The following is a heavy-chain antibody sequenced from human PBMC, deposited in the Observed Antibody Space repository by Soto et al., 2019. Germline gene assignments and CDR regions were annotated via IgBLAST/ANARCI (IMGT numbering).Heavy chain of an antibody. D-gene: IGHD3-3*01. J-gene: IGHJ4*02. CDR3: ARDPANYDFWSGYDY. V-gene: IGHV3-74*01. CDR2: INSDRSST. Sequence: GGSLRLSCAASGFTFSSYWMHWVRQAPGKGLVWVSRINSDRSSTSYADSVKGRFTISRDNAKNTLYLQMNSLRAEDTAVYYCARDPANYDFWSGYDYWGQGTLVTVSS. CDR1: GFTFSSYW.